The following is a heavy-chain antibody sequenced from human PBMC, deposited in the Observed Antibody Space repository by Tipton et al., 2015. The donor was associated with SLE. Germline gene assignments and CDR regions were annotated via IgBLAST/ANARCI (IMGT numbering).Heavy chain of an antibody. V-gene: IGHV1-69*09. CDR3: ASLGRWYFNH. CDR2: IIPTLGVA. CDR1: GDTFSSYT. J-gene: IGHJ2*01. Sequence: QLVQSGPEVKKPGSSVRVSCKASGDTFSSYTINWVRQAPGQGLEWMGRIIPTLGVANYAQKLQGRVTITADRSTTTAYMELRSLRSDDTAVYYCASLGRWYFNHWGRGTLVTVSS. D-gene: IGHD3-10*01.